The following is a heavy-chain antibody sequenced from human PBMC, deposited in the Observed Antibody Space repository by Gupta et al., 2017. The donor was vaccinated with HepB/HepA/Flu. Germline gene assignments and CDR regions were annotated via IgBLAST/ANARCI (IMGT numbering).Heavy chain of an antibody. CDR2: ISGSGGST. D-gene: IGHD3-9*01. J-gene: IGHJ3*02. CDR3: AKWYAYDILTGPDDAFDI. CDR1: GFTFSSYA. Sequence: EVQLLESGGGLVQPGGSLRLSCAASGFTFSSYAMSWVRQAPGKGLEGVSAISGSGGSTYYADSVKGRFTISRDNSKNTLYLQMNSLRAEDTAVYYCAKWYAYDILTGPDDAFDIWGQGTMVTVSS. V-gene: IGHV3-23*01.